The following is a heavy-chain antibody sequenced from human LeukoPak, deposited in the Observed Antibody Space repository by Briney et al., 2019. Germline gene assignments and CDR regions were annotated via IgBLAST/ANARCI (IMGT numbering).Heavy chain of an antibody. V-gene: IGHV4-38-2*02. CDR3: ARFSPRAMGNYLDF. CDR1: GYSISSGYY. D-gene: IGHD7-27*01. J-gene: IGHJ4*02. CDR2: IYHSGST. Sequence: PSETLSLTCTVSGYSISSGYYWGWIRQPPGKGLEWIGSIYHSGSTYYNPSLKSRVTISVDTSKNQFSLNLSSVTAADTAVYYCARFSPRAMGNYLDFWGQGTLVTVSS.